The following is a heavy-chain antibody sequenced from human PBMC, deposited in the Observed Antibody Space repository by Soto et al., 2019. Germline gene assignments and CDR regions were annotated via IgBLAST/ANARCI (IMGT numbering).Heavy chain of an antibody. D-gene: IGHD3-22*01. J-gene: IGHJ6*02. CDR1: GDTFNNYA. CDR2: IIPNFDAA. CDR3: AKGSYYDASSSFYTPGMYYRYFGLDV. V-gene: IGHV1-69*01. Sequence: QVQLVKSGAEVKKPGSSVKDSCKASGDTFNNYAISWVRQAPGQGLEWVGGIIPNFDAANSAQKFQGRVTITADEFISTVYMELSRLRSEDTAVYYCAKGSYYDASSSFYTPGMYYRYFGLDVWGQGTTVTVSS.